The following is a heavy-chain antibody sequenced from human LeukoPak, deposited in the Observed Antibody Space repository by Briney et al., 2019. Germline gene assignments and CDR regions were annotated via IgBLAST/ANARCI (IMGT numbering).Heavy chain of an antibody. V-gene: IGHV3-11*01. Sequence: GGSLRLSCAASGFTFSDYYMNWIRQAPGKGLEWVSYISSSGSTIYYADSVKGRFTISRDNAKNTLYLQMSSLRTEDTAVYYCATNYYGSGSYDNWGQGTLVTVSS. CDR3: ATNYYGSGSYDN. J-gene: IGHJ4*02. CDR1: GFTFSDYY. D-gene: IGHD3-10*01. CDR2: ISSSGSTI.